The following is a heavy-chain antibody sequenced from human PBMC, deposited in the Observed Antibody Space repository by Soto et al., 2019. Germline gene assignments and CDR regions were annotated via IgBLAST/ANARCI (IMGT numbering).Heavy chain of an antibody. CDR3: ARDEAEHCSSTSCYPWFDP. D-gene: IGHD2-2*01. V-gene: IGHV3-7*01. CDR1: GFTFSSYW. CDR2: IKQDGSEK. J-gene: IGHJ5*02. Sequence: GGSLRLSCAASGFTFSSYWMSWVRQAPGKGLEWVANIKQDGSEKYYVDSVKGRFTISRDNAKNSLYLQMNSLRAEDTAVYYCARDEAEHCSSTSCYPWFDPWGQGTLVTVSS.